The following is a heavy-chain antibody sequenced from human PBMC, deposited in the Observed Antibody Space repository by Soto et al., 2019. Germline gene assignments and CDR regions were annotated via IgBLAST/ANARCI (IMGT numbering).Heavy chain of an antibody. CDR1: GGSFSGYY. Sequence: PSETLSLTCAVYGGSFSGYYWSWIRQPPGKGLEWIGEINHSGSTNYNPSLKSRVTISVDTSKNQFSLKLSSVTAADTAVYYCARERGIVVVPAARAKLDYWGQGTLVTVSS. D-gene: IGHD2-2*01. CDR3: ARERGIVVVPAARAKLDY. V-gene: IGHV4-34*01. J-gene: IGHJ4*02. CDR2: INHSGST.